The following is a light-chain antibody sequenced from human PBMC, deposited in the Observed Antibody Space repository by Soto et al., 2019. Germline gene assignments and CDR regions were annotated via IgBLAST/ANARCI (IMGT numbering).Light chain of an antibody. Sequence: ELVLTQSPGTLSLSPGERATLSCRASQTVSSNYLAWFQQKGGQAPRLLIFGASSRAAGIPDRFSGSVSGTDFILTISRLEREDFAVYYCQHYGSSWTFGQGTKVDIK. CDR1: QTVSSNY. J-gene: IGKJ1*01. CDR2: GAS. CDR3: QHYGSSWT. V-gene: IGKV3-20*01.